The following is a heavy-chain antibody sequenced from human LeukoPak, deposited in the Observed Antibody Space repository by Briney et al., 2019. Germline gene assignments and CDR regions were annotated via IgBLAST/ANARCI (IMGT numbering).Heavy chain of an antibody. V-gene: IGHV1-2*02. Sequence: GASVKVSCKASGYTFTGYYMHWVRQAPGQGLEWMGWINPNSGGTNYAQKFQGRVTMTRDTSISTAYMELSTLRSDDTAVYYCARDGVGYYDSSGYYYFQHWGQGTLVTVSS. J-gene: IGHJ1*01. D-gene: IGHD3-22*01. CDR1: GYTFTGYY. CDR2: INPNSGGT. CDR3: ARDGVGYYDSSGYYYFQH.